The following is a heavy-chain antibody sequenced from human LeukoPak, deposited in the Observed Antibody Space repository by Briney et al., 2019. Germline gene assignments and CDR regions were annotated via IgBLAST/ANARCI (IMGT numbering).Heavy chain of an antibody. J-gene: IGHJ4*02. CDR2: IPYNGSNK. CDR3: AGNMHSSGYYWDYFDY. Sequence: GGSLRLSCAASGFTFSRYDMNWVRQAPGKGLEWVALIPYNGSNKYYPDSVKGRFTISRDDSKNTLYLQMNSLRADDTAVYYFAGNMHSSGYYWDYFDYGGQGTLVT. CDR1: GFTFSRYD. V-gene: IGHV3-30-3*01. D-gene: IGHD3-22*01.